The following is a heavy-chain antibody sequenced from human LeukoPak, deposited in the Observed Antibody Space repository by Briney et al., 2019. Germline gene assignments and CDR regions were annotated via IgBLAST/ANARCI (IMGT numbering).Heavy chain of an antibody. CDR2: IRYDGSNK. Sequence: GGSLRLSCAVSGFTFSSYGMHWVRQAPGKGLEWVAFIRYDGSNKYYADSVKGRFTISRDNSKNTLYLQMNSLRAEDTAVYYCARYSSGIAARIFDYWGQGTLVAVSS. CDR3: ARYSSGIAARIFDY. J-gene: IGHJ4*02. CDR1: GFTFSSYG. V-gene: IGHV3-30*02. D-gene: IGHD6-6*01.